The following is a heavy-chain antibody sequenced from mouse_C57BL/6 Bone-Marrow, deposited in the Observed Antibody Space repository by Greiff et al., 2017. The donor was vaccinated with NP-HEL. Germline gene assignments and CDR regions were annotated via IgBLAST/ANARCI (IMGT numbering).Heavy chain of an antibody. V-gene: IGHV5-4*03. Sequence: EVKLVESGGGLVKPGGSLKLSCAASGFTFSSYAMSWVRQTPEKRLEWVATISDGGSYTYYPDNVKGRFTISRDNAKNNLYLQMSHLKSEDTAMYYCAKGVGFAYWGQGTLVTVSA. CDR2: ISDGGSYT. CDR1: GFTFSSYA. CDR3: AKGVGFAY. J-gene: IGHJ3*01.